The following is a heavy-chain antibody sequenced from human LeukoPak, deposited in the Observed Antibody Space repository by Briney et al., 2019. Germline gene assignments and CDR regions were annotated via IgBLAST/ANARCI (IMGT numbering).Heavy chain of an antibody. CDR2: ISGSGGST. Sequence: PGGSLRLSCAASGFTFSSYGMSWVRQAPGKGLEWVSAISGSGGSTYYADSVKGRFTISRDNSKNTLYLQMNSLRAEDTAVYYCAKDRGYSYGHDAFDIWGQGTMVTVSS. CDR1: GFTFSSYG. J-gene: IGHJ3*02. CDR3: AKDRGYSYGHDAFDI. D-gene: IGHD5-18*01. V-gene: IGHV3-23*01.